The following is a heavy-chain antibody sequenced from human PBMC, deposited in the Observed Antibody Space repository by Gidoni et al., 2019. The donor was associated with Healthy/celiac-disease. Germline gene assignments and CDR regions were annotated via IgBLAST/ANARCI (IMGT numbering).Heavy chain of an antibody. V-gene: IGHV3-23*01. Sequence: EVQLLESGGGLVQPGGSLRLSCAASGFTFSIYAMGWVRQAPGKGLEWVSAISGSGGSTYYADSVKGRFTISRDNSKNTLYLQMNSLRAEDTAVYYCAKVSVVVVAATPNAFDIWGQGTMVTVSS. D-gene: IGHD2-15*01. J-gene: IGHJ3*02. CDR1: GFTFSIYA. CDR2: ISGSGGST. CDR3: AKVSVVVVAATPNAFDI.